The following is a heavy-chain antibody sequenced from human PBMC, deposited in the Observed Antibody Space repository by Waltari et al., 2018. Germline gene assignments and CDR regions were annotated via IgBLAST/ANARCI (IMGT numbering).Heavy chain of an antibody. J-gene: IGHJ6*02. CDR2: INWDASFV. CDR1: GFKFDDYA. Sequence: EVQLVESGGLVVQPGGSLRLSCAASGFKFDDYAMYWVRQAPGKGLEWVSFINWDASFVDYGYSVKGRIIVSRDNRKNSLYLQFNSLQPEDTALYYCARERNSLYYYAMDVWGQGTTVTVSS. V-gene: IGHV3-43D*03. CDR3: ARERNSLYYYAMDV.